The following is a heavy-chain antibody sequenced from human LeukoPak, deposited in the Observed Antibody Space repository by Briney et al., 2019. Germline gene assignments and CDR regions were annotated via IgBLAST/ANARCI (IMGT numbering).Heavy chain of an antibody. J-gene: IGHJ4*02. Sequence: GRSLGLSCAASGFTFDDYAMHWVRQAPGKGLEWVSGISWNSGSIGYADSVKGRFTISRDNAKNSLYLQMNSLRAEDTALYYCAKDMTPSGYRIVVPAAIGGNFDYWGQGTLVTVSP. CDR1: GFTFDDYA. D-gene: IGHD2-2*02. CDR3: AKDMTPSGYRIVVPAAIGGNFDY. V-gene: IGHV3-9*01. CDR2: ISWNSGSI.